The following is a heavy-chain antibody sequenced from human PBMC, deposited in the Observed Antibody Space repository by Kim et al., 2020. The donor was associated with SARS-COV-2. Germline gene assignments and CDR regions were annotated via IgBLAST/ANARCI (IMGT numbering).Heavy chain of an antibody. CDR3: ASPSPSGDDYYYGMDV. CDR2: INHSGST. V-gene: IGHV4-34*01. Sequence: SETQSLTCAVYGGSFSGYYWSWIRQPPGNGLEWIGEINHSGSTNYNPSLKSRVTISVDTSKNQFSLKLSSVTAADTAVYYCASPSPSGDDYYYGMDVWG. J-gene: IGHJ6*02. CDR1: GGSFSGYY. D-gene: IGHD2-21*02.